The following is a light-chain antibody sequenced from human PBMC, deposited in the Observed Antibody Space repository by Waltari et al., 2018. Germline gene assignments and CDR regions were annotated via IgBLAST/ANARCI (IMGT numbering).Light chain of an antibody. CDR3: QKYEAIPAT. J-gene: IGKJ1*01. CDR2: EAS. V-gene: IGKV3-20*01. Sequence: EIVLTQSPGTLSLSPGERATLSCRASQSISKYLVWYQQKPGQAPRLLIYEASIRATGIPDRFSGSGSGTDFSLIISRLEPEDFAVYYCQKYEAIPATFGQGTKVEIK. CDR1: QSISKY.